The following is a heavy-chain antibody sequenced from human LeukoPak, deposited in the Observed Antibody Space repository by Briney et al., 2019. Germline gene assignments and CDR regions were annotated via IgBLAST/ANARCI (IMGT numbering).Heavy chain of an antibody. Sequence: SGGSLRLSCAASGFTFSSYSMNWVRQAPGKGLEWVSSISSSSSYIYYADSVKGRFTISRDNAKNSLYLQMNSLRAEDTAVYYCARSGCSGGSCYYASAFDIWGQGTTVTVSS. V-gene: IGHV3-21*01. CDR1: GFTFSSYS. D-gene: IGHD2-15*01. CDR3: ARSGCSGGSCYYASAFDI. CDR2: ISSSSSYI. J-gene: IGHJ3*02.